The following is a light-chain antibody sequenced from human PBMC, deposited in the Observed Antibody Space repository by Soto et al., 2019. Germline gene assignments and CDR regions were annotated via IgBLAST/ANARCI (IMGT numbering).Light chain of an antibody. J-gene: IGLJ2*01. V-gene: IGLV2-14*01. CDR1: SSDVGGYNY. CDR2: DVS. Sequence: QSALTQPASVSGSPGQSITISCTGTSSDVGGYNYVSWYQQYPGKAPKLMIHDVSNRPSGVSNRFSGSKSGNMAPLTISGVQAEDEAEYYCSSYTSSNTVVFGGGTKLTVL. CDR3: SSYTSSNTVV.